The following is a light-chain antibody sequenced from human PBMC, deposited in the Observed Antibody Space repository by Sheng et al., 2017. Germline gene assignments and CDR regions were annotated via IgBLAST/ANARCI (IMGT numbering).Light chain of an antibody. J-gene: IGLJ1*01. CDR1: SSDVGGYNY. CDR3: SSFEGGNIFXV. V-gene: IGLV2-8*01. Sequence: QSALTQPPSASGSPGQSVTISCTGLSSDVGGYNYVSWYQQHPGKAPKLIIYEVNKRPSGVPDRFSGSKSGNTASLTVSGLQAEDEADYHCSSFEGGNIFXVFGTGTKLTVL. CDR2: EVN.